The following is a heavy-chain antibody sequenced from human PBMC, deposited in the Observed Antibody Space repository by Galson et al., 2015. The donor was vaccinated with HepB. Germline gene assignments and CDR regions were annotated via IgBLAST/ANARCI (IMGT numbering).Heavy chain of an antibody. J-gene: IGHJ2*01. CDR2: IGTAGDT. V-gene: IGHV3-13*04. Sequence: LRLSCAASGFTFSSYDMHWVRQATGKGLEWVSAIGTAGDTYYPGSVKGRFTISRENAKNSLYLQMNSLRAGDTAVYYCARAALVRGVFHWYFDLWGRGTLVTVSS. CDR1: GFTFSSYD. D-gene: IGHD3-10*01. CDR3: ARAALVRGVFHWYFDL.